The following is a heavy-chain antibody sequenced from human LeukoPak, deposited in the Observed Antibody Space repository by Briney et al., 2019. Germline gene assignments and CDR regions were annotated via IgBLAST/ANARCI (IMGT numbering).Heavy chain of an antibody. CDR2: IYTSGST. J-gene: IGHJ6*03. CDR1: GGSISSGSYY. Sequence: SQTLSLTCTVFGGSISSGSYYWSWIRQPAGKGLEWIGRIYTSGSTNYNPSLKSRVTISVDTSKNQFSLKLSSVTAADTAVYYCARALAAAGVYYYYYMDVWGKGTTVTVSS. CDR3: ARALAAAGVYYYYYMDV. D-gene: IGHD6-13*01. V-gene: IGHV4-61*02.